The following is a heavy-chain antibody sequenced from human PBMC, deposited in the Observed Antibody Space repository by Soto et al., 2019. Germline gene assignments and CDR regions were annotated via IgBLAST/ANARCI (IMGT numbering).Heavy chain of an antibody. CDR3: AKRQSYDSTGYIYFYGMDV. CDR2: ISGSSGTI. J-gene: IGHJ6*02. D-gene: IGHD3-22*01. Sequence: PGGSLRLSCAASGFSFSNYAMGWVRQAPGKGLDWVSAISGSSGTIYYADSVKGRFTISRDNSKNTLYLQLNSLRAADSAVYYCAKRQSYDSTGYIYFYGMDVWGQGTTVTVSS. V-gene: IGHV3-23*01. CDR1: GFSFSNYA.